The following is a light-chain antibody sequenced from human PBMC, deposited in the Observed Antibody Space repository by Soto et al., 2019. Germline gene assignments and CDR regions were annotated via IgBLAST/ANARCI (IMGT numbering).Light chain of an antibody. J-gene: IGLJ3*02. V-gene: IGLV7-43*01. CDR1: SGPVTSGHY. CDR3: LLYYSGPWV. CDR2: DTS. Sequence: QAVVTQEPSLPVSPGGTVTLTCASNSGPVTSGHYPNWFQQKPGQEPRALIHDTSNKHSWTPARFSGSLLGGKAALTLSGVQPEDEAEYYCLLYYSGPWVFGGGTKLTVL.